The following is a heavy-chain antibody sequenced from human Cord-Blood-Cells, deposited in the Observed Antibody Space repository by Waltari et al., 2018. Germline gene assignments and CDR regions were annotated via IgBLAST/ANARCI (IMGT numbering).Heavy chain of an antibody. CDR3: ARATISGSYFDY. J-gene: IGHJ4*02. Sequence: QLQLQESGPGLVKPSETLSLTCTVSGGSISSSSYYWGWIRQPPGKGREWIGSIYYSGSTYYNPSLKSRVTISVDTSKNQFSLKLSSVTAADTAVYYCARATISGSYFDYWGQGTLVTVSP. V-gene: IGHV4-39*01. D-gene: IGHD1-26*01. CDR2: IYYSGST. CDR1: GGSISSSSYY.